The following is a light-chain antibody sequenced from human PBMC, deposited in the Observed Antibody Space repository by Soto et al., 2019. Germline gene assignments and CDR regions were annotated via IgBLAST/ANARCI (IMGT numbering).Light chain of an antibody. J-gene: IGLJ2*01. Sequence: QSVLTQPASVSGSPGQSITISCTGTSSDVGGYNYVSWYQQYPGKAPKLMIYEVSYRPSGVSNRFSGSKFGNTASLTISGLQAEDEAHYYCSSSTSTVRVVFGGGTKLTVL. CDR3: SSSTSTVRVV. V-gene: IGLV2-14*01. CDR1: SSDVGGYNY. CDR2: EVS.